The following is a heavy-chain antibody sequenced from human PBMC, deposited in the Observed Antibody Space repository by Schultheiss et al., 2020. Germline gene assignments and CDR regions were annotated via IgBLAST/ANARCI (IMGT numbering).Heavy chain of an antibody. CDR2: IYYSGST. CDR1: GGSISSYY. V-gene: IGHV4-59*12. CDR3: ASGSRGVPAATLFY. Sequence: SETLSLTCTVSGGSISSYYWSWIRQPPGKGLEWIGYIYYSGSTYYNPSLKSRVTISVDTSKNQFSLKLSSVTAADTAVYYCASGSRGVPAATLFYWGQGTLVTVSS. D-gene: IGHD2-2*01. J-gene: IGHJ4*02.